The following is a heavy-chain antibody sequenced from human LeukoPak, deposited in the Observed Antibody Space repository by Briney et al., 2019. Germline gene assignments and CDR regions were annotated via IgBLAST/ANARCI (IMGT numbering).Heavy chain of an antibody. D-gene: IGHD1-1*01. CDR1: EFTVTYNY. V-gene: IGHV3-53*01. CDR2: LYSHGAT. CDR3: ARWTNFHAFDI. J-gene: IGHJ3*02. Sequence: GGSLRLSCAASEFTVTYNYMTWVRQAPGKGLEWVSLLYSHGATNYADSVKGRFTISRDDSKNTVYLQMNSLRAEDTAVYYCARWTNFHAFDIWGQGTMVTVSS.